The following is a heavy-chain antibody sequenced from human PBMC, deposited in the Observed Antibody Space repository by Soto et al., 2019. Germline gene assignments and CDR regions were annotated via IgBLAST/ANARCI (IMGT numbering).Heavy chain of an antibody. V-gene: IGHV1-69*13. D-gene: IGHD1-7*01. Sequence: ASVKVSCKASGGTFSSYAISWVRQAPGQGLEWMGGIIPIFGTANYAQKFQGRVTITADESTSTAYMELSSLRSEDTAVYYCARDHYNWNYAVGTYYFDYWGQGTLVTVSS. CDR1: GGTFSSYA. CDR2: IIPIFGTA. J-gene: IGHJ4*02. CDR3: ARDHYNWNYAVGTYYFDY.